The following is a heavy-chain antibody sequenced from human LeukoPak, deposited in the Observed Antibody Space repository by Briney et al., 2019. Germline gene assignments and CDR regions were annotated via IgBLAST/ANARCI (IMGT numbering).Heavy chain of an antibody. CDR1: GFTFSSYG. D-gene: IGHD5-12*01. J-gene: IGHJ4*02. CDR3: VRDDRDYSGYHFDC. CDR2: IWYDGSNK. Sequence: PGRSLRLSCAASGFTFSSYGMHWVRQAPGKGLEWVAVIWYDGSNKYYADSVKGRFTISRDNSKNTLYLQMNSLRAEDTAVFYCVRDDRDYSGYHFDCWGQGTQVTVSS. V-gene: IGHV3-33*01.